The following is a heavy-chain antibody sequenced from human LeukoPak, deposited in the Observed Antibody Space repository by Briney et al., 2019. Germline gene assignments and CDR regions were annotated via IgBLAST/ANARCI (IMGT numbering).Heavy chain of an antibody. J-gene: IGHJ4*02. CDR1: GFTFSSYA. CDR2: ISGSGGST. CDR3: AKDRRDYTNTFDFDY. D-gene: IGHD2-2*02. Sequence: PGGSLRLSCAASGFTFSSYAMSWVRQAPGKGLEWVSAISGSGGSTYYADSVKGRFTISRDNSKNTLYLQMNSLRVEDTAVYYCAKDRRDYTNTFDFDYWGQGTLVTVSS. V-gene: IGHV3-23*01.